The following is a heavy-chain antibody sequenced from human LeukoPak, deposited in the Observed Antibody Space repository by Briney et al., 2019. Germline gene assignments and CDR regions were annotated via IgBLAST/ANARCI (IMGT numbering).Heavy chain of an antibody. V-gene: IGHV3-30*02. D-gene: IGHD3-10*01. CDR1: GFTFGDYA. J-gene: IGHJ3*02. CDR3: AKARSGVSRAFDI. CDR2: MRYDGMNE. Sequence: GGSLRLSCTASGFTFGDYAMSWFRQAPGKGLEWVAFMRYDGMNEYYADSVKGRFTISRDNSKNTLYLQMNSLRPEDTAAYFCAKARSGVSRAFDIWGQGTMVTVS.